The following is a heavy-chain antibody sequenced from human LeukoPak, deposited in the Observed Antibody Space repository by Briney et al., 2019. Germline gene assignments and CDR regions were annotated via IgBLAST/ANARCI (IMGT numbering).Heavy chain of an antibody. Sequence: GGSLRLSCAASGFTFSSDNINWVRQAPGKGLEWVSSISSSSSYIYYADSVKGRFTISRDNAKNSLYLQMNSLRAEDTAVYYCAKEDSNGWYFFDYWGQGTLVTVSS. J-gene: IGHJ4*02. V-gene: IGHV3-21*01. CDR3: AKEDSNGWYFFDY. D-gene: IGHD6-19*01. CDR2: ISSSSSYI. CDR1: GFTFSSDN.